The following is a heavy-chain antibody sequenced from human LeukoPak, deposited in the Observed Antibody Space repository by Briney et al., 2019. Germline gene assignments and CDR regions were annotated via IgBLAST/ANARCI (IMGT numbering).Heavy chain of an antibody. CDR2: INRDGRST. CDR1: GFTISSDW. J-gene: IGHJ4*02. Sequence: GGSLRLSCAASGFTISSDWMHWVRQAPGKGLVWVSRINRDGRSTTYADSVKGRFTISRDNAKNTLYLQMNSLRAEDTAVYYCARHPYDILTGPSFDYWGQGTLVTVSS. CDR3: ARHPYDILTGPSFDY. D-gene: IGHD3-9*01. V-gene: IGHV3-74*01.